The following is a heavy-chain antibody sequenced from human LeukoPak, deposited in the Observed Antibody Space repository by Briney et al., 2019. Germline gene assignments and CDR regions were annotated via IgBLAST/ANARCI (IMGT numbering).Heavy chain of an antibody. J-gene: IGHJ3*01. Sequence: SETLSLTCTVSGGSISGFFWSWIRQPPGKGLEWIGYIYYTGSTNYNPSLKSRVTISVDTSKNRFSLKLSSVTTADTAIYYCAKTRFCISTSCYADTWGQGTMVTVSS. D-gene: IGHD2-2*01. V-gene: IGHV4-59*01. CDR1: GGSISGFF. CDR2: IYYTGST. CDR3: AKTRFCISTSCYADT.